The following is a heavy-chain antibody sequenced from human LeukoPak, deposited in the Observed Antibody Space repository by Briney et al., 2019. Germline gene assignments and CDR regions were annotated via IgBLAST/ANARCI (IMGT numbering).Heavy chain of an antibody. CDR1: GFTFSSYA. D-gene: IGHD6-6*01. J-gene: IGHJ4*02. CDR3: ARRFSSSTLDY. CDR2: ISYDGSNK. V-gene: IGHV3-30*04. Sequence: GRSLRLSCAASGFTFSSYAMHWVRQAPGKGLEGVAVISYDGSNKYYADSVKGRFTISRDNSKNTLYLQMNSLRAEDTAVYYCARRFSSSTLDYWGRGTLVTVSS.